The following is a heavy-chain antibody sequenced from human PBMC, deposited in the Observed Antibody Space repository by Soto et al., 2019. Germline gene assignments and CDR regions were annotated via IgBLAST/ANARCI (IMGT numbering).Heavy chain of an antibody. J-gene: IGHJ3*02. V-gene: IGHV3-9*01. Sequence: GGSLRLSCAASGFTFDDYAMHWVRQAPGKGLEWVSGISWNSGSIGYADSVKGRFTISRDNAKNSLYLQMNSLRAEDTALYYCAKMHYGSGSYYAFDIWGQGTMVTVSS. CDR3: AKMHYGSGSYYAFDI. D-gene: IGHD3-10*01. CDR1: GFTFDDYA. CDR2: ISWNSGSI.